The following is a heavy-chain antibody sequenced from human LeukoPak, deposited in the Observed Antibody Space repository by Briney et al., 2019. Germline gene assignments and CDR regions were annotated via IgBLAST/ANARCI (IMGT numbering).Heavy chain of an antibody. CDR1: GYMFTGYY. Sequence: ASVKVSCKASGYMFTGYYMHWVRQAPGQGLEWMGWINPNSGGTNYAQKFQGRVTVTRDTSISTAYMDLNRLRSDDTAVYYCARVVAVTGTPVYYMDVWGKGTMVTVYS. CDR3: ARVVAVTGTPVYYMDV. J-gene: IGHJ6*03. D-gene: IGHD6-19*01. CDR2: INPNSGGT. V-gene: IGHV1-2*02.